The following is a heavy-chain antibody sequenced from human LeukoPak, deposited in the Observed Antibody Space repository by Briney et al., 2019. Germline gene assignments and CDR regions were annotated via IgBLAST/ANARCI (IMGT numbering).Heavy chain of an antibody. Sequence: RGSLRLSCAASGFTFSSYSMNWVRQAPGKGLEWVSFIRSSSSDIYYADSVKGRFTISRDNAKNSLYLQMDSLRAEDTAVYYCARVRSGSLDYWGQGTLVTVSS. D-gene: IGHD1-26*01. CDR3: ARVRSGSLDY. J-gene: IGHJ4*02. CDR2: IRSSSSDI. V-gene: IGHV3-21*01. CDR1: GFTFSSYS.